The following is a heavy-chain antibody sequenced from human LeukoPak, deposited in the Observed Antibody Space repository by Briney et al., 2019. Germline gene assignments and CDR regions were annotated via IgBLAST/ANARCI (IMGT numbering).Heavy chain of an antibody. CDR1: GGSFSGYY. Sequence: SETLSLTCAVYGGSFSGYYWSWIRQPPGKGLEWIGEINHSGSTNYNPSLKSRATISVDTSKNQFSLKLSSVTAADTAVYYCARRGRTTVTTGYYFDYWGQGTLVTVSS. J-gene: IGHJ4*02. CDR3: ARRGRTTVTTGYYFDY. CDR2: INHSGST. D-gene: IGHD4-11*01. V-gene: IGHV4-34*01.